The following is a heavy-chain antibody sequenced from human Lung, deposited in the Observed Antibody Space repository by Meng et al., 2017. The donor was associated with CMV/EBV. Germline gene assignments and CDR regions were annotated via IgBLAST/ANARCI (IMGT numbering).Heavy chain of an antibody. CDR1: GYNFTGYY. Sequence: ASVKVSXKASGYNFTGYYMHWVRQAPGQGLEWMGWINPNSGDTNYAQKLQGRVTMTADTSITTAYMELSRLRSDDMAVYYCARGERYCTGGSCSSTGYYEMDVWGQGTTVTVSS. J-gene: IGHJ6*02. CDR3: ARGERYCTGGSCSSTGYYEMDV. CDR2: INPNSGDT. V-gene: IGHV1-2*02. D-gene: IGHD2-15*01.